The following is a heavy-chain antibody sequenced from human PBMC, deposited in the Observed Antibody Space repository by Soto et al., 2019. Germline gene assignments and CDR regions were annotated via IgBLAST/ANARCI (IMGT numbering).Heavy chain of an antibody. CDR3: AKMEGMDPWAYSFDY. CDR2: IYGGGNGP. J-gene: IGHJ4*02. CDR1: GFTFSDFA. Sequence: EVQVLESGGGLVQPGGSLRLSCAATGFTFSDFAMSWVRQAPGKGLEWVSRIYGGGNGPHYADSVKGRVTISRDNSKNTVYLQMTSLRGEDTAVYYCAKMEGMDPWAYSFDYWGQGTLVTVSS. D-gene: IGHD2-2*03. V-gene: IGHV3-23*01.